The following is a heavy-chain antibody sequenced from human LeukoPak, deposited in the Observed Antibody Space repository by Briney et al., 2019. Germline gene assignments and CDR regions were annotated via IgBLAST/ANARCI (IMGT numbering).Heavy chain of an antibody. Sequence: PSETLSLTCAVSGGSISSSNWWSWVRQPPGKGLEWIGEIYHSGSTNYNPSLKSRVTISVDKSKNQFSLKLSSVTAADTAVYYCARRFGSGSYSSLRQWGQGTLVTVSS. J-gene: IGHJ4*02. V-gene: IGHV4-4*02. CDR2: IYHSGST. D-gene: IGHD3-10*01. CDR1: GGSISSSNW. CDR3: ARRFGSGSYSSLRQ.